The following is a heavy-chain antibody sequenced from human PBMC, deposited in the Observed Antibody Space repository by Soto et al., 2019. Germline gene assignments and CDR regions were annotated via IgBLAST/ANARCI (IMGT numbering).Heavy chain of an antibody. V-gene: IGHV4-34*01. Sequence: PSETLSLTCAVYGGSFSGYYWNWIRQPPGKGLEWIGEINHSGSTNYNPSLKSRVTISVDTSKNQFSLKLSSVTAADTAVYYCARQCRGVTCHWFVPWGQGTLVTVSS. CDR1: GGSFSGYY. CDR2: INHSGST. CDR3: ARQCRGVTCHWFVP. J-gene: IGHJ5*02. D-gene: IGHD2-15*01.